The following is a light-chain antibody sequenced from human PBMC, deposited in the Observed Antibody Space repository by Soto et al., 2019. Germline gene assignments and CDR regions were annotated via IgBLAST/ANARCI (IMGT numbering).Light chain of an antibody. CDR3: FSFTATSTHV. J-gene: IGLJ1*01. CDR2: EVN. V-gene: IGLV2-14*01. Sequence: QSALTQPASLSGSPGQSITISCTGTSSDIGAYNYVSWFQQHPGKAPKLMISEVNKRPSGVPNRFSGSKSGNTAYLTISGLQVEYEADYFCFSFTATSTHVFGTGTKVTVL. CDR1: SSDIGAYNY.